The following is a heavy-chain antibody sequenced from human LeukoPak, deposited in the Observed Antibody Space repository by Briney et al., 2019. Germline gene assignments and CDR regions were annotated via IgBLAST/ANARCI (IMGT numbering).Heavy chain of an antibody. V-gene: IGHV3-43D*03. CDR3: AKRAYGSRALDY. CDR2: ISWDGGST. Sequence: GGSLRLSCAASGFTFDDYAMHWVRQAPGKGLEWVSLISWDGGSTYYADSVKGRFTISRDNSKNSLYLQMNSLRAEDTALYYCAKRAYGSRALDYWGQGTLVTVSS. J-gene: IGHJ4*02. D-gene: IGHD3-10*01. CDR1: GFTFDDYA.